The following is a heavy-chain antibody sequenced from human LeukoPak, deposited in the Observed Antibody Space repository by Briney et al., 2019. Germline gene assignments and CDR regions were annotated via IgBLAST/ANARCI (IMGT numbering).Heavy chain of an antibody. D-gene: IGHD4-17*01. CDR2: ISWNSGSI. Sequence: PGGSLGLSCAASGFTFDDYAMHWVRQAPGKGLEWVSGISWNSGSIGYADSVKGRFTISRDNAKNSLYLQMISLRAEDTAFYYCAKDSTDWYFDLWGRGTLVTVSS. J-gene: IGHJ2*01. CDR1: GFTFDDYA. CDR3: AKDSTDWYFDL. V-gene: IGHV3-9*01.